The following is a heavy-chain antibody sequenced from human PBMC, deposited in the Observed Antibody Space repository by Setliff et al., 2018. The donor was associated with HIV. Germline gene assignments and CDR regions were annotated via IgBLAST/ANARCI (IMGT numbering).Heavy chain of an antibody. V-gene: IGHV4-38-2*01. J-gene: IGHJ4*02. CDR3: ARSPLYSGYERYYFDY. CDR1: GYSISIGYY. D-gene: IGHD5-12*01. CDR2: IYHSGST. Sequence: SSETLSLTCAVSGYSISIGYYWGWIRQPPGKGLEWIGNIYHSGSTNYNPSLKSRVTISLDRSKTQFSLKLSSVTAADTAVYYCARSPLYSGYERYYFDYWGQGTLVTVSS.